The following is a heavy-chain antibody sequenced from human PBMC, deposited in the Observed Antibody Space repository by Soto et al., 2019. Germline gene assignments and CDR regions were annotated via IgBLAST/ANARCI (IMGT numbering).Heavy chain of an antibody. V-gene: IGHV4-59*01. D-gene: IGHD4-17*01. CDR2: IYHSGST. CDR1: GGSISGYY. CDR3: ARVGPTVTVGY. Sequence: LETQCVTCTVSGGSISGYYWRWIRQPPGKGLEWIGYIYHSGSTNYNPSLKSRVTMSRDTSKNQFSLKLSSVTAADTAVYYCARVGPTVTVGYWGQGTQVTVSS. J-gene: IGHJ4*02.